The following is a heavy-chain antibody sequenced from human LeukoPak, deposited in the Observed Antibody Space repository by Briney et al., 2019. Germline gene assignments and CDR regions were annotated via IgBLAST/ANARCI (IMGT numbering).Heavy chain of an antibody. V-gene: IGHV3-23*01. CDR3: AKGYCGADCYSGVFDY. CDR2: ISGSGGST. CDR1: GFTFSTYA. D-gene: IGHD2-21*02. J-gene: IGHJ4*02. Sequence: GGSLRLSCAASGFTFSTYAMSWVRQAPGKGLEWVSAISGSGGSTYYADSVKGRFTISRDNSKNTLSLQMNSLRAEDTVAYYCAKGYCGADCYSGVFDYWGQGTLVTVSS.